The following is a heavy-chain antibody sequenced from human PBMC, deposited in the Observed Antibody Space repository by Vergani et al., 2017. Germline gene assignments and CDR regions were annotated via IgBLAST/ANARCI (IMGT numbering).Heavy chain of an antibody. V-gene: IGHV4-30-4*08. CDR3: AKANPRNSGYDYLYYYHAMDV. J-gene: IGHJ6*02. CDR2: IYYSGST. Sequence: QVQLQESGPGLVKPSQTLSLTCTVSGDSIISADYYWSWIRQPPGKGLEWIGYIYYSGSTYYSPSLKSRVTISLDTSKNHFSLWLTSVTAADTAVYYCAKANPRNSGYDYLYYYHAMDVWGQGTTVTVSS. D-gene: IGHD5-12*01. CDR1: GDSIISADYY.